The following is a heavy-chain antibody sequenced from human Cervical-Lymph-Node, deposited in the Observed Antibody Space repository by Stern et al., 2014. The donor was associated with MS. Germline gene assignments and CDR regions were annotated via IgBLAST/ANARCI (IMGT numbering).Heavy chain of an antibody. J-gene: IGHJ4*02. CDR1: GFSLSTSGHG. D-gene: IGHD3-10*01. V-gene: IGHV2-5*02. CDR3: AHRAGNMVRGVTFFDY. CDR2: LYWDDNE. Sequence: QITLKESGPTLVKPTQTLTLTCTFSGFSLSTSGHGVGWIRQPPGKAPEWLALLYWDDNERYSPSLKSRLTITKDTSTNQVVLTMTNMDPVDTATYYCAHRAGNMVRGVTFFDYWGQGTLVTVSS.